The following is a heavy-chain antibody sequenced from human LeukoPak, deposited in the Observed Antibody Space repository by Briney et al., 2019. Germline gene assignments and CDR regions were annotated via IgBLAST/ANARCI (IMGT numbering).Heavy chain of an antibody. CDR2: ISSSSSYI. CDR3: ASRYGDYIGVWFDP. CDR1: GFTFRSYS. J-gene: IGHJ5*02. Sequence: PGGSLRLSCAASGFTFRSYSMNWVRQAPGKGLEWVSSISSSSSYIYYADSVKGRFTISRDNAKNSLYLQMNSLRAEDTAVYYCASRYGDYIGVWFDPWGQGTLVTVSS. D-gene: IGHD4-17*01. V-gene: IGHV3-21*01.